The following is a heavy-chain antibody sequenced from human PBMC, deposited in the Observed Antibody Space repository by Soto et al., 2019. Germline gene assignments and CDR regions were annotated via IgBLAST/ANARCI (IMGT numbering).Heavy chain of an antibody. CDR2: VVPVLNVA. V-gene: IGHV1-69*02. J-gene: IGHJ4*02. CDR1: GGTFSSHS. D-gene: IGHD1-26*01. Sequence: QVHLVQSGPEVKKPGSSVKVSCKASGGTFSSHSISWIRQAPGQGLEWMGRVVPVLNVADYAQKFQGRVTITADTSTNTAYLDMSSLRSEDTAFYFCARGLASATIASWGQGTLVSVSS. CDR3: ARGLASATIAS.